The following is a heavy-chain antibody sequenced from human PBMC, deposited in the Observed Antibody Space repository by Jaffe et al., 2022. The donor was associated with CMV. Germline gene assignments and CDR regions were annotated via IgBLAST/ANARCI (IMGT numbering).Heavy chain of an antibody. CDR1: GYIFTDYW. Sequence: EVQVVQSGAEVKKPGDSLTISCQLSGYIFTDYWITWVRQMPGKGLEWVGWIDPSDSYTNYDPSYQGRISISVDKSVNTAFLQWSTLKASDTAIYYCARQNGQCDGDTCFHFYYFDSWGRGTPVTVSS. D-gene: IGHD2-21*01. V-gene: IGHV5-10-1*03. CDR2: IDPSDSYT. CDR3: ARQNGQCDGDTCFHFYYFDS. J-gene: IGHJ4*02.